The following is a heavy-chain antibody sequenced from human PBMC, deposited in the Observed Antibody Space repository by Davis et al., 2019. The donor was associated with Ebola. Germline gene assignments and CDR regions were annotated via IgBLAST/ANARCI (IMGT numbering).Heavy chain of an antibody. J-gene: IGHJ3*02. V-gene: IGHV3-48*02. CDR3: ARDPHALDM. CDR2: IRSYGDTI. Sequence: GESLKISCGISGFSFSSYSMNWVRQAPGKGLEWVAYIRSYGDTIHYADSVKGRFTISRDTAKNSLYLQMNSLRDEDTAMYYCARDPHALDMWGQGTMVTVSS. CDR1: GFSFSSYS.